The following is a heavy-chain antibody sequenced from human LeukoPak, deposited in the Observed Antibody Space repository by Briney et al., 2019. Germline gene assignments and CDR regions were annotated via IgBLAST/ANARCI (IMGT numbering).Heavy chain of an antibody. J-gene: IGHJ4*02. V-gene: IGHV3-33*01. Sequence: GGSLRLSCAASGFTFSSYRMHWVRQAPGKGLEWVAVIWYDGSNKYYADSVKGRFTISRDNSKNTLYLQMNSLRAEDTAVYYCARGIVALTYFDYWGQGTLVTVSS. CDR3: ARGIVALTYFDY. CDR1: GFTFSSYR. D-gene: IGHD5-12*01. CDR2: IWYDGSNK.